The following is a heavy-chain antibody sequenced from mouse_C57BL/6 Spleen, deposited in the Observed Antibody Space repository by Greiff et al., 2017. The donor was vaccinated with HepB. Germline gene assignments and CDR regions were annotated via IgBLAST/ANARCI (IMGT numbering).Heavy chain of an antibody. V-gene: IGHV5-6*01. CDR2: ISSGGSYT. Sequence: EVKVVESGGDLVKPGGSLKLSCAASGFTFSSYGMSWVRQTPDKRLEWVATISSGGSYTYYPDSVKGRFTISRDNAKNTLYLQMSSLKSEDTAIYYCARHEDDGHYFDYWGQGTTLTVSS. D-gene: IGHD2-3*01. J-gene: IGHJ2*01. CDR3: ARHEDDGHYFDY. CDR1: GFTFSSYG.